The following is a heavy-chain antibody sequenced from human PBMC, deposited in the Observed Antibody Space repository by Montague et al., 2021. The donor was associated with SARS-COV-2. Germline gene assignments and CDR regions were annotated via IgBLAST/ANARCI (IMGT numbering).Heavy chain of an antibody. CDR2: IYYSGSA. V-gene: IGHV4-39*01. J-gene: IGHJ3*02. D-gene: IGHD3-10*01. Sequence: SETLSLTCSVSGDSINNSRYYWGWIRQPPGKGLEWIGTIYYSGSAYYNPSLKSRVTISVDTSKDQFSLKLNSVTATDTAVYYCARLESTRGVIIRGAFHIWGHGTKVTVSS. CDR1: GDSINNSRYY. CDR3: ARLESTRGVIIRGAFHI.